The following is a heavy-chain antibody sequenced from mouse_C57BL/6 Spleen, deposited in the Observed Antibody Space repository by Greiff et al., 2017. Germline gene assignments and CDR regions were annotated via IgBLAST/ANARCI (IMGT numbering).Heavy chain of an antibody. CDR3: ARSMDY. J-gene: IGHJ4*01. V-gene: IGHV1-26*01. CDR1: GYTFTDYY. Sequence: VQLQQSGPELVKPGASVKISCKASGYTFTDYYMNWVKQSHGKSLEWIGDINPNNGGTSYNQKFKGKATLTVDKSSSTAYMELRSLTSEDSAVYYYARSMDYWGQGTSVTVSS. CDR2: INPNNGGT.